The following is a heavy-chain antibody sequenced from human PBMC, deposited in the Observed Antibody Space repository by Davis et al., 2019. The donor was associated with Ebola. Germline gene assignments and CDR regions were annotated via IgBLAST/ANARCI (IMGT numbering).Heavy chain of an antibody. D-gene: IGHD3-10*01. CDR1: GFTFSSYA. J-gene: IGHJ4*02. V-gene: IGHV3-23*01. Sequence: GESLKISCAASGFTFSSYAMSWVRQAPGKGLEWVSAISGSGGSTYYADSVKGRFTISRDNSKNTLYLQMNSLRAEDTAVYYCAKDIWFGEFGGQGTLVIVSS. CDR3: AKDIWFGEF. CDR2: ISGSGGST.